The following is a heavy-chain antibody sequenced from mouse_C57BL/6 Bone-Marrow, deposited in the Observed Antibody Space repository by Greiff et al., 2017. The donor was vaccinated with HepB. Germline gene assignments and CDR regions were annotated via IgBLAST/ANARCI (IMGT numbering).Heavy chain of an antibody. J-gene: IGHJ1*01. D-gene: IGHD1-1*01. CDR3: ARRGYYGGSDWDFDV. CDR1: GYTFTSYW. CDR2: IHPNSGST. V-gene: IGHV1-64*01. Sequence: QVQLQQSGAELVKPGASVKLSCKASGYTFTSYWMHWVKQRPGQGLEWIGMIHPNSGSTNYNEKFKSKATLTVDKSSSTAYMQLSSLTSEDSAVYYCARRGYYGGSDWDFDVWGAGTTVTASS.